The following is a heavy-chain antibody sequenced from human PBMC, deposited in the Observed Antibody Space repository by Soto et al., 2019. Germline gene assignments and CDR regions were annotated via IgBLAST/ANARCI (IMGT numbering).Heavy chain of an antibody. D-gene: IGHD3-22*01. V-gene: IGHV3-23*01. CDR2: ITSSGAGA. J-gene: IGHJ6*02. Sequence: EVQLLESGGGLIQPGGSLRLSCAASGFTFSSHAMNWVRQAPGKGLEWVSSITSSGAGAYYADSVKGRFIISRDNSKNTLHLQMNSLRAEDTATYYCAKVVSENYYDSSGFDLHYYYGMDVWGQGTKVTVSS. CDR3: AKVVSENYYDSSGFDLHYYYGMDV. CDR1: GFTFSSHA.